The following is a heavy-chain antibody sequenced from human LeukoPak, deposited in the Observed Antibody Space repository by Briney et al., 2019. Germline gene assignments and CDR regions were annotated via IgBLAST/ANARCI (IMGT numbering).Heavy chain of an antibody. Sequence: PGGSLRLSCAASGFTFINAWMAWVRQAPGKGLEWVSSISSSSSYIYYADSVKGRFTISRDNAKNSLYLQMNSLRAEDTAVYYCARGSSYYYMDVWGKGTTVTVSS. CDR3: ARGSSYYYMDV. CDR1: GFTFINAW. V-gene: IGHV3-21*01. J-gene: IGHJ6*03. CDR2: ISSSSSYI.